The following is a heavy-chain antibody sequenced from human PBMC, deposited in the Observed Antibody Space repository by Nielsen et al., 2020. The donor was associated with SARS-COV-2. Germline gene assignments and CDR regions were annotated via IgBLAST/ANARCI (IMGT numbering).Heavy chain of an antibody. Sequence: ASVKVSCKASGYTFTNNYLHWVRQAPGQGLEWMGILKPSAGSTTFADKFQGRVTMTRDTSTSTVYMELSSLRAEDTAVYYCAAPRAAMLYWGQGTLVTVSS. CDR2: LKPSAGST. J-gene: IGHJ4*02. CDR1: GYTFTNNY. CDR3: AAPRAAMLY. V-gene: IGHV1-46*01. D-gene: IGHD5-18*01.